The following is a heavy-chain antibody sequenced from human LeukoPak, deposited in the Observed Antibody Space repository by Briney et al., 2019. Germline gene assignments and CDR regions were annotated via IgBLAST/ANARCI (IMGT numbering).Heavy chain of an antibody. D-gene: IGHD4-17*01. J-gene: IGHJ3*02. CDR3: ARDLVTVTKGFDI. CDR1: DDSFSSHY. Sequence: SETLSLTCAVSDDSFSSHYWTWIRQPPGKGLEWLGYISYIGSTNYNPSLKSRVTISIDTSRNQFSLRLSSVTAADTAVYYCARDLVTVTKGFDIWGQGTMVSVSS. V-gene: IGHV4-59*11. CDR2: ISYIGST.